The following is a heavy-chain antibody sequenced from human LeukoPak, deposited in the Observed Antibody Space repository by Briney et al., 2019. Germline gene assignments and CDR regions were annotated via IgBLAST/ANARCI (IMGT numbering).Heavy chain of an antibody. CDR1: GYTFTGYY. CDR2: INPNSGGT. Sequence: ASVKVSCKASGYTFTGYYMHWVRQAPGQGLEWMGWINPNSGGTNYAQKFQGWVTMTRDTSISTAYMELSNLRSDDTAVYFCARDLGLPGIGDYWGQGTLVTVSS. V-gene: IGHV1-2*04. D-gene: IGHD1-1*01. J-gene: IGHJ4*02. CDR3: ARDLGLPGIGDY.